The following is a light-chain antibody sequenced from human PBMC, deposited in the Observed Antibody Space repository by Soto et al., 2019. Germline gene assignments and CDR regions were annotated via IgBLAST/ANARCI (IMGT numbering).Light chain of an antibody. CDR2: GAS. CDR1: KSVSNN. J-gene: IGKJ1*01. CDR3: QHYNNWPPWT. V-gene: IGKV3-15*01. Sequence: EIVMTQSPATLSVSPGERVTLSCRASKSVSNNLAWYQQKPGQAPRLLIYGASTRATGIPARFSGSGSGTEFTLTISSLQSEDFSVYYCQHYNNWPPWTFGQGTKVEIK.